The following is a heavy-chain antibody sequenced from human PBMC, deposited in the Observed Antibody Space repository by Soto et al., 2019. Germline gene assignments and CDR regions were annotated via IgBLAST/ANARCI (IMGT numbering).Heavy chain of an antibody. J-gene: IGHJ4*01. CDR2: LSGSGATT. D-gene: IGHD5-12*01. CDR3: AIGLSGYRYY. CDR1: RCTVNIDT. V-gene: IGHV3-23*01. Sequence: GPRRLSLAVARCTVNIDTMSCARQVVRKGRKGVSALSGSGATTDHADSVKGRFTISRDNSENTLYLQMNSLRAEDTAVYDCAIGLSGYRYY.